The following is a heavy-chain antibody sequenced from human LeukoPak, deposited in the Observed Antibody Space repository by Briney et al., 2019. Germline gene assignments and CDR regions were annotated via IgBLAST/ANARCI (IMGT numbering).Heavy chain of an antibody. Sequence: GGSLRLSCAASGFTFDDYGMSWVRQAPGKGLEWVSGLNWNGGSTGYADSVKGRFTISRDNAKNSLYLQMNSLRAEDTALYYCARVEYYYDSSGYFDYWGQGTLVTVSS. D-gene: IGHD3-22*01. V-gene: IGHV3-20*04. CDR2: LNWNGGST. CDR1: GFTFDDYG. CDR3: ARVEYYYDSSGYFDY. J-gene: IGHJ4*02.